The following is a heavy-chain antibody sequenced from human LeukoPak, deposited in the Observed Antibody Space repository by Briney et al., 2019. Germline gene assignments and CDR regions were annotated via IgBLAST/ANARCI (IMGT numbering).Heavy chain of an antibody. J-gene: IGHJ5*02. CDR1: GFTFNRHG. D-gene: IGHD5-18*01. V-gene: IGHV3-23*01. CDR2: ISSSGDIT. Sequence: GGSLRLSCAGSGFTFNRHGVSWVRQAPGKGLEWVSGISSSGDITYYADSVKGRFTISRDNSKNTLYLQMNSQRGDDTAVYYCTKGTAMASSWGQGTLVTVSS. CDR3: TKGTAMASS.